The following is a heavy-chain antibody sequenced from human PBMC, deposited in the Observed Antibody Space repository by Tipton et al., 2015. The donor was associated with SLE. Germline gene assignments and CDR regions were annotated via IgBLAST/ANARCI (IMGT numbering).Heavy chain of an antibody. Sequence: TLSLTCHVSGDSISLYNWSWIRQPPGKGLEWIGYIYTSGSTNYNPSLKSRVTIFVDTSKSQLSLKLSSVTAADTAVYYCARNCAGDCFGAFGVWSQGTMVSVSP. V-gene: IGHV4-4*08. CDR3: ARNCAGDCFGAFGV. D-gene: IGHD2-21*01. CDR2: IYTSGST. J-gene: IGHJ3*01. CDR1: GDSISLYN.